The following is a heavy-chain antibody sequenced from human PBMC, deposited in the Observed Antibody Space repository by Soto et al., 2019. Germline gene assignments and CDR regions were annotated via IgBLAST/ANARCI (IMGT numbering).Heavy chain of an antibody. J-gene: IGHJ4*02. CDR3: ARVYCSTTTCHVQAFDS. CDR2: ISSAGDSS. CDR1: GFTFSSYE. Sequence: EVQLVESGGGLAQPGGSVRLSCAASGFTFSSYEMNWVRQAPGKTLEWVSYISSAGDSSYYADSVKSRFTISRDNAKNSLYLQMNNLRVEDTAVYYCARVYCSTTTCHVQAFDSWGQGTLVTVSS. V-gene: IGHV3-48*03. D-gene: IGHD2-2*01.